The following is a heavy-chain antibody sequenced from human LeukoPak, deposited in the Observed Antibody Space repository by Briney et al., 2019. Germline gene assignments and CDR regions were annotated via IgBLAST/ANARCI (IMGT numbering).Heavy chain of an antibody. CDR2: IYYSGSA. CDR1: GGSISSYY. V-gene: IGHV4-59*01. CDR3: ASGRPPGAY. D-gene: IGHD2-2*01. J-gene: IGHJ4*02. Sequence: SETLSLTCTVSGGSISSYYWSWIRQPPGKGLEWIGYIYYSGSANYNPSLKSRITMSVDTSKNEFSLKLSSVTAADTAVYYCASGRPPGAYWGKGTLVKVSS.